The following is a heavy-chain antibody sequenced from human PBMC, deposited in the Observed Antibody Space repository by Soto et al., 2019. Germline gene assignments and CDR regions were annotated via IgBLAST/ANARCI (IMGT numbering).Heavy chain of an antibody. V-gene: IGHV4-59*12. CDR2: IFYSGST. D-gene: IGHD3-10*01. CDR1: GGSISRYY. Sequence: PSETLSLTCTVSGGSISRYYWSWIRQPPGRGLEWIGFIFYSGSTYYSPSLKSRVTMSVDTSKNQFSLKLNSVTAVDTAVYYCARGSDRGTSFSPWFDPWGQGALVTVSS. J-gene: IGHJ5*02. CDR3: ARGSDRGTSFSPWFDP.